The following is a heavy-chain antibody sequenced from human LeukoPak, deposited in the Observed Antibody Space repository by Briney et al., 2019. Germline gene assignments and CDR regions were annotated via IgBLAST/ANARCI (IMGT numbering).Heavy chain of an antibody. J-gene: IGHJ5*02. CDR2: IYYSGST. D-gene: IGHD1-26*01. CDR3: AREYSGSYYRRVDP. V-gene: IGHV4-39*07. Sequence: SETLSLTCTVSGGSISSSSYYWGWIRQPPGKGLEWIGSIYYSGSTYYNPSLKSRVTISVDTSKNQFSLKLSSVTAADTAVYYCAREYSGSYYRRVDPWGQGTLVTVSS. CDR1: GGSISSSSYY.